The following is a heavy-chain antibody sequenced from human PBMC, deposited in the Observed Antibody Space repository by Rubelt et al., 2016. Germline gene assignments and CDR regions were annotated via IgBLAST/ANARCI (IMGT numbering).Heavy chain of an antibody. CDR2: ISSSGSTI. J-gene: IGHJ6*02. Sequence: EVQLVESGGGLVQPGGSLRLSCAASGFTFNSYEMNWVRQAPGKGLEWVSYISSSGSTIYYADSVKGRFTISREKTKNSLYLQMNNLRAEDTGVYYCARDLLQYGMDVWGQGTTVTVSS. D-gene: IGHD3-22*01. V-gene: IGHV3-48*03. CDR1: GFTFNSYE. CDR3: ARDLLQYGMDV.